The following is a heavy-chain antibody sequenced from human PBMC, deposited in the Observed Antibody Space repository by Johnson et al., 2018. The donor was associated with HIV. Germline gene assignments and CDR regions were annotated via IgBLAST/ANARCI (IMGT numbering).Heavy chain of an antibody. V-gene: IGHV3-66*01. CDR2: IYSGGST. J-gene: IGHJ3*02. CDR3: ARDLSEGELGHAFDI. D-gene: IGHD1-26*01. Sequence: VQLVESGGGVVRPGGSLRLSCAASGFTLDDYGMAWVRQAPGKGLEWVSVIYSGGSTYYEDSVKGRFTISRDNSKNTLYIQMNSLRAEDTAVYYCARDLSEGELGHAFDIWGQGTMVTVSS. CDR1: GFTLDDYG.